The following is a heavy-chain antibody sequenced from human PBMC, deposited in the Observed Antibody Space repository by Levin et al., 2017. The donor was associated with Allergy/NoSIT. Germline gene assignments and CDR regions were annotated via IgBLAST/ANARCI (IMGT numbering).Heavy chain of an antibody. V-gene: IGHV3-23*01. CDR2: ISGSGGST. D-gene: IGHD5-12*01. J-gene: IGHJ4*02. CDR3: ALGGGATGTLGY. CDR1: GFTFSSSA. Sequence: LSLTCAASGFTFSSSAMSWVRQAPGKGLEWVSAISGSGGSTYYADSVKGRFTISRDNSKNTLYLQMNSLRAEDTAVYYCALGGGATGTLGYWGQGTLVTVSS.